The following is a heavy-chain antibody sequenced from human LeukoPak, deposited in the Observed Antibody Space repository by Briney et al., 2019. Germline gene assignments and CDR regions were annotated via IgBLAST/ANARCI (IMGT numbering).Heavy chain of an antibody. D-gene: IGHD3-10*01. J-gene: IGHJ5*02. CDR2: IYSSGST. CDR3: ARDSGTTGEVKFDP. CDR1: GDSISPYY. Sequence: SETLSLTCAVSGDSISPYYWSWIRQSAGKGLECIGRIYSSGSTTYNPSLKSRVTMSIDTSKNQFSLKLSFVTAADTAVYYCARDSGTTGEVKFDPWGQGTLVTVSS. V-gene: IGHV4-4*07.